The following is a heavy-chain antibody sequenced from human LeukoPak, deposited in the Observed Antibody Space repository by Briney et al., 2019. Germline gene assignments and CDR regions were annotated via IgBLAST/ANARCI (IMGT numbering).Heavy chain of an antibody. Sequence: PGGSLRLSCAASGFTFSSYSMNWVRQAPGKGREWVSSISSSSSYIYYADSVKGRFTISRDNAKNSLYLQMNSLRAEDTAVYYCASRGGIAAAGSPLKLYGMDVWGQGTTVTVSS. J-gene: IGHJ6*02. CDR3: ASRGGIAAAGSPLKLYGMDV. D-gene: IGHD6-13*01. CDR1: GFTFSSYS. CDR2: ISSSSSYI. V-gene: IGHV3-21*01.